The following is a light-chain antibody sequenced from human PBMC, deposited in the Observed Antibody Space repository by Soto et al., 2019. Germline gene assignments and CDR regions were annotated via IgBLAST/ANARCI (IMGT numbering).Light chain of an antibody. Sequence: ELVLTQSPATLSLSPGERATLSCRASQSVSSYLAWYQQKPGQAPRLLIYDASNRATGIPARFSGSGSGTDFPLTISSLQPDDFGSYYCQQYKSYPGTVSHGTKVDIK. CDR1: QSVSSY. CDR3: QQYKSYPGT. CDR2: DAS. V-gene: IGKV3-11*01. J-gene: IGKJ1*01.